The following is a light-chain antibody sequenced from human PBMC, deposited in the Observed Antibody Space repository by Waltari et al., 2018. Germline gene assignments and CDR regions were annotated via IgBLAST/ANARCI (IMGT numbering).Light chain of an antibody. CDR3: QQYNNLWT. J-gene: IGKJ1*01. V-gene: IGKV3-15*01. Sequence: EIVMTQSPATLSVSPGERATRSCRASQSVSSNLAWYQQTPGQAPRLLIYGASTRATGIPARFSGSGSGTEFTLTISSLQSEDFAVYYCQQYNNLWTFGQGTKVEIK. CDR1: QSVSSN. CDR2: GAS.